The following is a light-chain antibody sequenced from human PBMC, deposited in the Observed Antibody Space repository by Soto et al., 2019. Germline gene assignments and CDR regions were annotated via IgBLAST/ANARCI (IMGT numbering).Light chain of an antibody. CDR3: SSFAGSNNFPYV. V-gene: IGLV2-8*01. CDR1: SSDVGAYDY. CDR2: EIN. Sequence: QSALTQPPSASGSPGQSVTISCTGTSSDVGAYDYVSWYQQHPGKAPKLMIYEINKRPSGVPDRFSGSKSGNTASLTASGLQAEDEADYYCSSFAGSNNFPYVFGTGTKVTAL. J-gene: IGLJ1*01.